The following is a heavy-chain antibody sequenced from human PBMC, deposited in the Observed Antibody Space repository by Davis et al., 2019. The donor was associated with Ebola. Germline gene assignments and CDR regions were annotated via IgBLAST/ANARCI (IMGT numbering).Heavy chain of an antibody. V-gene: IGHV4-59*12. CDR3: ARDYYDSSGYSGVDY. CDR2: IYYSGST. CDR1: GGSISSYY. D-gene: IGHD3-22*01. Sequence: PSETLSLTCTVSGGSISSYYWSWIRQPPGKGLEWIGYIYYSGSTNYNPSLKSRVTISVDTPKNQFSLKLSSVTAADTAVYYCARDYYDSSGYSGVDYWGQGTLVTVSS. J-gene: IGHJ4*02.